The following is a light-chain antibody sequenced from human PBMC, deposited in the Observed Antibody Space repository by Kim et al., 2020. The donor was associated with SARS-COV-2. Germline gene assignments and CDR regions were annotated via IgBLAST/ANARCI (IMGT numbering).Light chain of an antibody. CDR2: GAS. V-gene: IGKV3-15*01. CDR1: QSVSRN. J-gene: IGKJ4*01. Sequence: SPGERATLACRASQSVSRNLAWYQLKPAQAPRLLIYGASTRATGIPDRFSGSGSGTEFTLIISSLQSEDFAVYYCQQYKDWPPLTFGGGTKVDIK. CDR3: QQYKDWPPLT.